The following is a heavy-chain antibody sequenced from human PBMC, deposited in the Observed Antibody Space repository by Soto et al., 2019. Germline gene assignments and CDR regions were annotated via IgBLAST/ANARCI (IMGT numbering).Heavy chain of an antibody. J-gene: IGHJ5*02. D-gene: IGHD3-3*01. CDR1: GGSISSGDYY. CDR2: IYYRGST. CDR3: ARWWSGSRQGFDP. V-gene: IGHV4-31*03. Sequence: QVQLQESGPGLVKPSQTLSLTCTVSGGSISSGDYYWSWIRQHPGKGLGGIGYIYYRGSTYYNPPLKSRVTISVDTSKDQFSLKLSSVTAADTAVYYCARWWSGSRQGFDPWGQGTLVTVSS.